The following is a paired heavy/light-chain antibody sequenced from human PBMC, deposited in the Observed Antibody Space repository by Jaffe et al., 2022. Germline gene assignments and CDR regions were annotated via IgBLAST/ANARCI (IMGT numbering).Heavy chain of an antibody. Sequence: EVQLVESGGGLVQPGGSLRLSCAASGFTFSKYWMSWVRQAPGKGLEWVANIKQDGSEKYYVDSVKGRFTISRDNAKNSLYLEMNSLRAEDSAVYYCARGSRWSYADYWGQGTLVTVSS. CDR3: ARGSRWSYADY. J-gene: IGHJ4*02. D-gene: IGHD2-15*01. V-gene: IGHV3-7*05. CDR2: IKQDGSEK. CDR1: GFTFSKYW.
Light chain of an antibody. V-gene: IGKV1-39*01. CDR3: QQSYTTPLT. CDR2: TAS. J-gene: IGKJ4*01. Sequence: DIQMTQSPSSLSASVGDRVTIACRASQNISRYLTWYQQKPGKAPKLLIYTASSLQSGVPSRFSGSGSGTDFTLTITSLQPEDFATYYCQQSYTTPLTFGGGAKVEIK. CDR1: QNISRY.